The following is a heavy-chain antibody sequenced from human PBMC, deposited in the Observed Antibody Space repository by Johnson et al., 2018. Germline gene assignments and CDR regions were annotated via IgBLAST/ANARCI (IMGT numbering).Heavy chain of an antibody. CDR1: GFNFSDSA. V-gene: IGHV3-73*02. CDR2: IRSKANSYAT. J-gene: IGHJ6*02. Sequence: EQLQESGGGLVQPGGSLKLSCAASGFNFSDSAMSWARQASGKGLEWVGRIRSKANSYATASAASVKGRFTISRDDSKNMAYLQMNSLKTEDTAVYYCTRLATKYYDSRDGMDVWGQGTTVTVSS. D-gene: IGHD3-22*01. CDR3: TRLATKYYDSRDGMDV.